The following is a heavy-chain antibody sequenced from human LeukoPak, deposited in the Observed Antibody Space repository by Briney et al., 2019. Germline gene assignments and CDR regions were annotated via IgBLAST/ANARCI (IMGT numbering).Heavy chain of an antibody. D-gene: IGHD5-18*01. Sequence: GGSLRLSCAASGFTFNSYAMGWVRQAPGKGLEWVSTISSSGGTTHYADSVKGRFTISRDNSKHTLDLQMNSLRAEDTAVYYCAKIGNSFDFAYWGQGTLVTVSS. CDR3: AKIGNSFDFAY. CDR1: GFTFNSYA. CDR2: ISSSGGTT. V-gene: IGHV3-23*01. J-gene: IGHJ4*02.